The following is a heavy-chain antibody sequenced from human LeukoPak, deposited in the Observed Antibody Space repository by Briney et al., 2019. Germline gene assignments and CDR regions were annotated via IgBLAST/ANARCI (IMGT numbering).Heavy chain of an antibody. CDR3: ARGGYYYDSSGYSHLPDY. V-gene: IGHV1-69*13. J-gene: IGHJ4*02. CDR1: GYTFTSYA. D-gene: IGHD3-22*01. Sequence: SVTVSFKASGYTFTSYAMHWVRQAPGQGLEWMGGIIPIVGTTNYAQMFQGRVTITADESTSTAYMELSSLRSEDTAVYYCARGGYYYDSSGYSHLPDYWGQGTLVTVSS. CDR2: IIPIVGTT.